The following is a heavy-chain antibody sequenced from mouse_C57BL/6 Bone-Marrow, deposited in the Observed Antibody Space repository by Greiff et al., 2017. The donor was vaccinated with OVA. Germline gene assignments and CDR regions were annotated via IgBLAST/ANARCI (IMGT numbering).Heavy chain of an antibody. CDR3: ARSLLRRITWYFDV. V-gene: IGHV1-52*01. Sequence: QVQLKQPGAELVRPGSSVKLSCKASGYTFTSYWMHWVKQRPIQGLEWIGNIDPSDSETHYNQKFKDKATLTVDKSSSTAYMQLSSLTSEDSAVYYCARSLLRRITWYFDVWGTGTTVTVSS. D-gene: IGHD2-4*01. CDR2: IDPSDSET. CDR1: GYTFTSYW. J-gene: IGHJ1*03.